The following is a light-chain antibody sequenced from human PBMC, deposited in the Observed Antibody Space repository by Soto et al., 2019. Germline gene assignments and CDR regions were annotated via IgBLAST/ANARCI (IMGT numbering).Light chain of an antibody. CDR2: EVS. V-gene: IGLV2-14*01. CDR1: SSDVGGYNY. CDR3: SSYTSSSTPYVV. Sequence: QSALTQPASVSGSPGQSITISCTGTSSDVGGYNYVSWYQQLPDKAPKLMIYEVSNRPSGVSNRFSGSKSGNTASLTISGLQAEDEADYYCSSYTSSSTPYVVFGGGTKLTVL. J-gene: IGLJ2*01.